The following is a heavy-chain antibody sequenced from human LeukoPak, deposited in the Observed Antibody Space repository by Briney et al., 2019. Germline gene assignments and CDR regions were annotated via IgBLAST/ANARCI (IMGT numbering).Heavy chain of an antibody. J-gene: IGHJ4*02. CDR1: GFTFSSYA. D-gene: IGHD6-13*01. CDR3: AKAPYSSSWYYFDY. V-gene: IGHV3-23*01. CDR2: ISGSGGST. Sequence: TGGSLRLSCAASGFTFSSYAMSWVRQAPGKGLEWVSAISGSGGSTYYADSVKGRFTISRDNSKNTLYLQMNSPRAEDTAVYYCAKAPYSSSWYYFDYWGQGTLVTVSS.